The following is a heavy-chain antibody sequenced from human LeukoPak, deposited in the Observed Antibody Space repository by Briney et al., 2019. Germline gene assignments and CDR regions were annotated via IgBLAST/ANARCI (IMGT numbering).Heavy chain of an antibody. D-gene: IGHD3-3*01. CDR2: INPNSGGT. Sequence: ASVKVSCKASGYTFTGYYMHWVRQAPGQGLEWMGWINPNSGGTNYAQKFQGRVTMTRDTSISTAYMELSRLRSDDTAVYYCARGNYYDFWSGYYDPFDYWGQGTLVTVSS. V-gene: IGHV1-2*02. J-gene: IGHJ4*02. CDR3: ARGNYYDFWSGYYDPFDY. CDR1: GYTFTGYY.